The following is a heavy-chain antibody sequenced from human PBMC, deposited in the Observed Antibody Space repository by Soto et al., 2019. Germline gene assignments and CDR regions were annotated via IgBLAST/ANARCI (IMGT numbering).Heavy chain of an antibody. CDR1: GDSISSGGYY. J-gene: IGHJ4*02. V-gene: IGHV4-31*03. D-gene: IGHD1-7*01. Sequence: QVQLQESGPRLVKPSQTLSLTCTVSGDSISSGGYYWSWIRQHPGKGLEWIGYIYDNGGAYYSPSLRGRVVISLDRSENQFSLRLSSVTAADTAVYYCARVKGGTTRRAFDSWGQGTLVTVSS. CDR3: ARVKGGTTRRAFDS. CDR2: IYDNGGA.